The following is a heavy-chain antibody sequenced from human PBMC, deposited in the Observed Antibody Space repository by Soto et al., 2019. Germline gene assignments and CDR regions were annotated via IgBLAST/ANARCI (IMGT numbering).Heavy chain of an antibody. CDR3: ARKGHPRYSFAF. V-gene: IGHV3-23*01. CDR1: GFTFSSYA. D-gene: IGHD3-16*02. Sequence: EVQLLESGGGLVQPGGSLRLSCAASGFTFSSYAMSWVRQTPGKGLEWVSGVLGSGGSTFYADSVKGRFTIPRDNSKTTLYVPMISLRVEDPAIYYCARKGHPRYSFAFWGHGTMVTVSS. CDR2: VLGSGGST. J-gene: IGHJ3*01.